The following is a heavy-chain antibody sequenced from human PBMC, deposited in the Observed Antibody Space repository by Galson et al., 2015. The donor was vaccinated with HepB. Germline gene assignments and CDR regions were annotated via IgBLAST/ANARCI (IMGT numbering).Heavy chain of an antibody. D-gene: IGHD4-17*01. Sequence: SLRLSCAASGFTFSSYSMNWVRQAPGQGLELVSYISSSSTIYYADSVKGRFTISRDNAENSLYLQMNSLRAEDTAVYYCARGEGDYDYYYYGMTSGAKGPRSPSP. CDR1: GFTFSSYS. V-gene: IGHV3-48*04. CDR2: ISSSSTI. J-gene: IGHJ6*02. CDR3: ARGEGDYDYYYYGMTS.